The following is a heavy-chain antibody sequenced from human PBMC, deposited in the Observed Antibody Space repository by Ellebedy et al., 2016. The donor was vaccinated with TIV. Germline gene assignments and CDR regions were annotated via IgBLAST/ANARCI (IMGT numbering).Heavy chain of an antibody. CDR3: VRRHVVFGMDV. J-gene: IGHJ6*02. CDR1: GYTFSGFY. Sequence: ASVKVSXXTSGYTFSGFYLHWVRQAPGQGLEWMGWINPDSGDTDSAQSFQGRVTMTRETSISTAYMDLSGLKSDDTAVYYCVRRHVVFGMDVWGQGTAVIVS. V-gene: IGHV1-2*02. CDR2: INPDSGDT. D-gene: IGHD2-15*01.